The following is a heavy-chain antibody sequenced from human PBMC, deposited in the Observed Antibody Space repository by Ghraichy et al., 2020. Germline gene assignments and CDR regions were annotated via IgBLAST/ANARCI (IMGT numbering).Heavy chain of an antibody. J-gene: IGHJ4*02. CDR1: GGSFSGYY. CDR2: INHSGST. Sequence: SETLSLTWAVYGGSFSGYYWSWIRQPPGKGLEWIGEINHSGSTNYNPSLKSRVTISVDTSKNQFSLKLSSVTAADTAVYYCARALSLGSSPTPTPEDYWGQGTLVTVSS. CDR3: ARALSLGSSPTPTPEDY. V-gene: IGHV4-34*01. D-gene: IGHD6-6*01.